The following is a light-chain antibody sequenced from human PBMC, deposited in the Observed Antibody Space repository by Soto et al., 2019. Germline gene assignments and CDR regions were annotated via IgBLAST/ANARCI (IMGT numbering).Light chain of an antibody. J-gene: IGKJ1*01. Sequence: DLQMTQSPSSLSASVGDRVTITCRASQSISSYLNWYQQKPGKAPKLLIYAASSLQSGVPSRFSGSGSGTDFTLTISSLQPEDFATYYCQQSYSSLLWTFGQGTKVDIK. V-gene: IGKV1-39*01. CDR2: AAS. CDR3: QQSYSSLLWT. CDR1: QSISSY.